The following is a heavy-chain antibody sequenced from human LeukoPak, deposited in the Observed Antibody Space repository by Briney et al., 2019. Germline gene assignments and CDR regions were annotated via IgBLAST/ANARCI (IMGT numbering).Heavy chain of an antibody. V-gene: IGHV1-2*06. CDR3: ARDLLVTRAGPHYYYSYRDV. Sequence: GSVKVSFKACGYTFPGYYMHGVRQPPGQGVEGAGRINHKRGGTKYAKKFQGRVTMNRETSLSTAYMELSRLRSDNTAVYYCARDLLVTRAGPHYYYSYRDVWGKGTTVTVSS. D-gene: IGHD2-21*02. CDR1: GYTFPGYY. CDR2: INHKRGGT. J-gene: IGHJ6*03.